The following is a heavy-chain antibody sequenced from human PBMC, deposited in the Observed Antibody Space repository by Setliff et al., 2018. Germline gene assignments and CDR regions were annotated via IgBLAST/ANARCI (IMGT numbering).Heavy chain of an antibody. V-gene: IGHV4-59*01. CDR1: GVSISSYY. J-gene: IGHJ6*02. D-gene: IGHD3-3*01. CDR2: IQKSGST. Sequence: PSETLSLTCNVSGVSISSYYWSWIRQPPGKGLESIGYIQKSGSTNYNPSLMSRVSISVDTSKNQFSLKLRSVTAAGTAVYYCARLSRNGLRYYGLDVWGQGTTVTVSS. CDR3: ARLSRNGLRYYGLDV.